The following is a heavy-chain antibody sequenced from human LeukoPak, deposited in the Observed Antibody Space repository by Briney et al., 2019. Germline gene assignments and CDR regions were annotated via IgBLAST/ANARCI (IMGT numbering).Heavy chain of an antibody. J-gene: IGHJ4*02. CDR1: GFTFSSYA. CDR2: IRFDGGDK. CDR3: AKDYYGSGSSAY. Sequence: GGSLRLSCAASGFTFSSYAMYWVRQAPGKGLEWVAFIRFDGGDKYYADSVKGRFTISRDNSKNTLYLQMNSLRAEDTAVYYCAKDYYGSGSSAYWGQGTLVTVSS. V-gene: IGHV3-30*02. D-gene: IGHD3-10*01.